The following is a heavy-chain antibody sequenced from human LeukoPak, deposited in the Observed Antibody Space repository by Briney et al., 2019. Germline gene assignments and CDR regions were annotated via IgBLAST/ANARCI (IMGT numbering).Heavy chain of an antibody. V-gene: IGHV3-9*01. CDR3: AKDISIEVAGLFDY. Sequence: GGSLRVSCAASGFTFDDYAMHWVRQSPGKGLEWVSGISWNSGSIAYADSVKGRFTISRDNSKNTLYLQTNSLRAEDTAVYYCAKDISIEVAGLFDYWGQGTLVTVSS. D-gene: IGHD6-19*01. CDR1: GFTFDDYA. CDR2: ISWNSGSI. J-gene: IGHJ4*02.